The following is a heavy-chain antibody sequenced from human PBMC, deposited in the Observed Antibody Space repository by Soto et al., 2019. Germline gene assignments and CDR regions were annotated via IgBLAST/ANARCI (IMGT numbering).Heavy chain of an antibody. D-gene: IGHD2-2*01. CDR2: ISGSGGST. CDR3: AKHSLPPVPAAILGGYLFDY. V-gene: IGHV3-23*01. Sequence: PGGSLRLSCAASGFTFSSYAMSWVRQAPGKGLEWVSAISGSGGSTYYADSVKGRFTISRDNSKNTLYLQMNSLRAEDTAVYYRAKHSLPPVPAAILGGYLFDYWGQGTLVTVSS. CDR1: GFTFSSYA. J-gene: IGHJ4*02.